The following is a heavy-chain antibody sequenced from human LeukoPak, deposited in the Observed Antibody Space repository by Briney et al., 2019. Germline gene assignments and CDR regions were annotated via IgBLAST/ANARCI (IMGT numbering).Heavy chain of an antibody. CDR3: ARVNAMVRGDPDAFDI. V-gene: IGHV1-69*01. CDR2: IIPIFGTA. J-gene: IGHJ3*02. CDR1: GGTFSSYA. Sequence: GASVKVSCKASGGTFSSYAISWVRQAPGQGLEWMGGIIPIFGTANYAQKFQGRVTITADESTSTAYMELSSLRSEDTAVYYCARVNAMVRGDPDAFDIWGQGTMVTVSS. D-gene: IGHD3-10*01.